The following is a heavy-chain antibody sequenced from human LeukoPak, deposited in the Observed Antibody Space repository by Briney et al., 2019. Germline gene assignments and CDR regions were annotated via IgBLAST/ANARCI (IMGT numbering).Heavy chain of an antibody. J-gene: IGHJ4*02. CDR3: VRATYSSGWSLNYYFDY. CDR2: IYSGGTT. CDR1: GFIVRSNY. V-gene: IGHV3-53*01. D-gene: IGHD6-19*01. Sequence: GGSLRLSCAASGFIVRSNYMTWVRQAPGKGLEWVSVIYSGGTTYYADSVKGRFTISRDDSKNTLYLQMNSLRAEDTAVYYCVRATYSSGWSLNYYFDYWGQGTLVAVSS.